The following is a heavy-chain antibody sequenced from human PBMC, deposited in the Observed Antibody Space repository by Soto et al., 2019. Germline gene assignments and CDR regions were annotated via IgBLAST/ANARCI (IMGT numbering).Heavy chain of an antibody. Sequence: SETLSLTCTVSGGSISSYYWSWIRQPPGKGLELIGYIYYSGSTNYNPSLKSRVTISVDTSKNQFSLKLSSVTAADTAVYYCARHAGYDSSGYSSWGQGTLVTVSS. CDR3: ARHAGYDSSGYSS. D-gene: IGHD3-22*01. CDR1: GGSISSYY. CDR2: IYYSGST. V-gene: IGHV4-59*08. J-gene: IGHJ5*02.